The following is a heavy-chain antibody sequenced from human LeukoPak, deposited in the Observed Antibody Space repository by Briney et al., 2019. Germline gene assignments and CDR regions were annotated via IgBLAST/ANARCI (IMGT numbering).Heavy chain of an antibody. D-gene: IGHD3-22*01. CDR2: ISGSGGRT. J-gene: IGHJ5*02. V-gene: IGHV3-23*01. CDR1: GSTFSNYA. CDR3: AKGPSYYDSSSYSRRWFDP. Sequence: GGSLRLSCAASGSTFSNYAMSWVRQAPGKGLEWVSAISGSGGRTYYADSVKGRFTISRDNSKNTLYLQMNSLRADDTAVYYCAKGPSYYDSSSYSRRWFDPWGQGTLVTVSS.